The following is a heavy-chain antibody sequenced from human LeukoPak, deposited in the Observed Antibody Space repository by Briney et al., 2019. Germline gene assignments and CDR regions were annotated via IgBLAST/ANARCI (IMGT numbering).Heavy chain of an antibody. V-gene: IGHV1-69*13. Sequence: ASVKVSCKASGGTFSSYAISWVRQAPGQGLEWMGGIIPIFGTANYAQKFQGRVTITADESTSTAYMELSSLRSEDTAVYYCARDLIAVAGTRGEYYYYGMDVWGKGTTVTVSS. CDR3: ARDLIAVAGTRGEYYYYGMDV. J-gene: IGHJ6*04. CDR2: IIPIFGTA. D-gene: IGHD6-19*01. CDR1: GGTFSSYA.